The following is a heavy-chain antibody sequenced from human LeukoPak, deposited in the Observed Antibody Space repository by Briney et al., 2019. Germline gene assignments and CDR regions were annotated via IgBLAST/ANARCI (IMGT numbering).Heavy chain of an antibody. CDR2: IKGDGTTI. J-gene: IGHJ5*02. D-gene: IGHD3-10*01. CDR3: ARGPDHGGSYYPA. V-gene: IGHV3-74*01. CDR1: GFSFSNSW. Sequence: GGSLRLSCAASGFSFSNSWMYWVRQGPGKGPVWVSRIKGDGTTIEYADSVKGRFTISRDNAKNTLFLQMSSLRVEDTAVYYCARGPDHGGSYYPAWGQGTRVTVSS.